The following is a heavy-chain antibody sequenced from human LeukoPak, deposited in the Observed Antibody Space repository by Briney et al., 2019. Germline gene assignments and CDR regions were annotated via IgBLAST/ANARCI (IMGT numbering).Heavy chain of an antibody. CDR3: ARDPGQQGYHYYYMDV. J-gene: IGHJ6*03. D-gene: IGHD1-1*01. CDR1: GFSFSSYG. Sequence: GGSLRLSCAASGFSFSSYGMHWVRQAPGKGLEWVTFIRYDGSNKYYADSVKGRFIISRDNSKNTLYLQMNSLRAEDTAVYYCARDPGQQGYHYYYMDVWGKGTTVTVSS. V-gene: IGHV3-30*02. CDR2: IRYDGSNK.